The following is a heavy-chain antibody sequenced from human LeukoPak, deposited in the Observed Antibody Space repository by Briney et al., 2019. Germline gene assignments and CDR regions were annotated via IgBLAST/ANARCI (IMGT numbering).Heavy chain of an antibody. CDR1: GGSISSNNYY. Sequence: SETLSLTCTVSGGSISSNNYYWGWIPQPPGKGLDWIGSIYYSGRTYHNPSLNRRATISVNTSDNQFFLKLSSMTAADTSVYYCAAIVVPAAGAEYFQYWGQGTMVTVSS. V-gene: IGHV4-39*01. J-gene: IGHJ1*01. CDR3: AAIVVPAAGAEYFQY. D-gene: IGHD2-2*01. CDR2: IYYSGRT.